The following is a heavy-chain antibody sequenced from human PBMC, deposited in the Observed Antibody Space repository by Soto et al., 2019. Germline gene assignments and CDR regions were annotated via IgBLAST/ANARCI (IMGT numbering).Heavy chain of an antibody. CDR3: ARLRTPTVTTNWYFDL. D-gene: IGHD4-17*01. Sequence: QLQLQESGPGLVKPSETLSLTCTVSGGSISSSSYYWGWIRQPPGKGLEWIGSIYYSGSTYYNPCLKSGVTISGDTSKNQLSRMLSCVTAADTAVYYCARLRTPTVTTNWYFDLWGRGTLVTVSS. J-gene: IGHJ2*01. CDR2: IYYSGST. V-gene: IGHV4-39*01. CDR1: GGSISSSSYY.